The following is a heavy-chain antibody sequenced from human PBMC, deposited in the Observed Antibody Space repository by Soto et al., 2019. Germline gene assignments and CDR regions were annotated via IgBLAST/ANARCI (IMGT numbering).Heavy chain of an antibody. D-gene: IGHD3-3*01. CDR1: GFSLSNGRLG. Sequence: QVTLKESGPVLVKPTETLTLTCAVSGFSLSNGRLGVSWIRQPPGKALEWLAHIFSNDEKSYTTSLKSRLTFTKYTSKSQVIFIVPNMDPVDTVTYYCARNDTYYDLRGPYSVFDYWGQGTLVTVS. V-gene: IGHV2-26*01. J-gene: IGHJ4*02. CDR2: IFSNDEK. CDR3: ARNDTYYDLRGPYSVFDY.